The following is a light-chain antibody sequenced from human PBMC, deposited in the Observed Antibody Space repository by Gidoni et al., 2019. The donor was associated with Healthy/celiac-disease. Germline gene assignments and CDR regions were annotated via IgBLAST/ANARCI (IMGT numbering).Light chain of an antibody. CDR2: AAS. J-gene: IGKJ1*01. Sequence: DIQMTQSPSSLSASVGDRVTITCRASQSISSYLNWYQQKPGKAPNLLIYAASSLESGVPSRFSGSGSGTDFTLTISSLQPEDFATYYCQQSYSTPQTFXHXTKVEIK. CDR1: QSISSY. CDR3: QQSYSTPQT. V-gene: IGKV1-39*01.